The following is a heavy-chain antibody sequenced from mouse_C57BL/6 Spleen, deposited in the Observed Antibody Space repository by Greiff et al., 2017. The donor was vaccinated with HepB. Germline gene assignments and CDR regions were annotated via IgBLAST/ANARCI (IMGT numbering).Heavy chain of an antibody. J-gene: IGHJ4*01. Sequence: QVQLQQSGAELARPGASVKMSCKASGYTFTSYTMHWVKQRPGQGLEWIGYINPSSGYTKYNQKFKDKATLTADKSSSKAYMQLSSLTSEDSAVYYCARDYGSSYGAMDYWGQGTSVTVSS. CDR1: GYTFTSYT. CDR2: INPSSGYT. D-gene: IGHD1-1*01. CDR3: ARDYGSSYGAMDY. V-gene: IGHV1-4*01.